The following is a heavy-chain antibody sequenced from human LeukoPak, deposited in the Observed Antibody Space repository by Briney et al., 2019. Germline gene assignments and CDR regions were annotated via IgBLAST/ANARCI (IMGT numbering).Heavy chain of an antibody. J-gene: IGHJ4*02. CDR2: IIPILGIA. Sequence: SVKVSCKASGGTFSSYTISWVRQAPGQGLEWMGRIIPILGIANYAQKFQGRVTITADKSTSTAYMELSSLRSEDTAVYYCARAPRDFWSGYLFDYWGQGTLVTVSS. D-gene: IGHD3-3*01. V-gene: IGHV1-69*02. CDR1: GGTFSSYT. CDR3: ARAPRDFWSGYLFDY.